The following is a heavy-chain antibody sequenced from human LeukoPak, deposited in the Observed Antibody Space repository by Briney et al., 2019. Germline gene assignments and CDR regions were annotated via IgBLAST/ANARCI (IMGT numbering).Heavy chain of an antibody. J-gene: IGHJ3*02. V-gene: IGHV4-31*03. Sequence: PSQTLSLTCTVSGGSISSGGYYWSWIRQHPGKGLEWIGYIYYSGSTYYNPSLKSRVTISVDTSKNQFSLKLSSVTAADTAVYYCARDILDYYDSSGYAFDIWGQGTMVTVSS. CDR3: ARDILDYYDSSGYAFDI. D-gene: IGHD3-22*01. CDR2: IYYSGST. CDR1: GGSISSGGYY.